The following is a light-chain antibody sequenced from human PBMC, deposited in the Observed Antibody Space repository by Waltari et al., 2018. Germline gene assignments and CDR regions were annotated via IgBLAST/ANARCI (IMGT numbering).Light chain of an antibody. CDR3: NSYTGSSSWV. Sequence: QCALTQPASVSGSPGQPIPISCYGTSSDIGFYNSVFWYQQHPGKAPKLMIYDVSQRPSGVSDRFSGSKSGNTASLTISGLQAEDEADYCCNSYTGSSSWVFGGGTKVTVL. CDR1: SSDIGFYNS. V-gene: IGLV2-14*01. J-gene: IGLJ3*02. CDR2: DVS.